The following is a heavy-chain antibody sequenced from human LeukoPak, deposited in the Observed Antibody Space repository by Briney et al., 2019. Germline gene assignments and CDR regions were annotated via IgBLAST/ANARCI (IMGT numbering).Heavy chain of an antibody. CDR3: AKGFSFHYYRYMDV. CDR2: ISSSSSTI. J-gene: IGHJ6*03. CDR1: GFSFSSYS. D-gene: IGHD3-3*01. Sequence: GGSLRLSCAASGFSFSSYSMNWVRQAPGKGLEWVSYISSSSSTIYYADSVKGRFTISRDNAKNSLYLQMNSLRAEDTAVYYCAKGFSFHYYRYMDVWGKGTTVTVSS. V-gene: IGHV3-48*01.